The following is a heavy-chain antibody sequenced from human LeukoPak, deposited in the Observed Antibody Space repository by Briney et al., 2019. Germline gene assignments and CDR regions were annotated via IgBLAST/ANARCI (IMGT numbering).Heavy chain of an antibody. CDR1: GFTFSDYY. V-gene: IGHV3-11*06. Sequence: GGSLRLSCAASGFTFSDYYMSWIRQAPGKGLEWVSYISSSSSYTNYADSVKGRFTISRDNAKNSLYLQMNSLRAEDTVVYYWARDRLKDAAAGTSFLFVYWGQGTLVTVSS. CDR3: ARDRLKDAAAGTSFLFVY. D-gene: IGHD6-13*01. J-gene: IGHJ4*02. CDR2: ISSSSSYT.